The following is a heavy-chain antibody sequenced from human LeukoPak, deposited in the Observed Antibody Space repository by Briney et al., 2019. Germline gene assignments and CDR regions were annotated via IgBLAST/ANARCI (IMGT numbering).Heavy chain of an antibody. V-gene: IGHV5-51*01. CDR3: AIYDSSGYPPFGWFDP. CDR1: GYSSTSYW. J-gene: IGHJ5*02. CDR2: IYPGDSDT. D-gene: IGHD3-22*01. Sequence: GESLKISCKGSGYSSTSYWIGWVRQMPGKGLEWMGIIYPGDSDTRYSPSSQGQVTISADKSISTAYLQWSSLKASDTAMYYCAIYDSSGYPPFGWFDPWGQGTLVTVSS.